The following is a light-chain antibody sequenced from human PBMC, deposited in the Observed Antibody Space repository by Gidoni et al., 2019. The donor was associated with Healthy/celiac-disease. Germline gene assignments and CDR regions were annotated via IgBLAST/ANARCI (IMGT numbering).Light chain of an antibody. CDR1: PSISSW. J-gene: IGKJ2*01. Sequence: DIQMTPSPSTLSASVGDRVTITCRASPSISSWLAWYQQKPGKAPKLLIYKASSLESGVPSRFSGSGSGTEFTLTISSLQPDDFATYACQHRATFGQGTKLEIK. V-gene: IGKV1-5*03. CDR3: QHRAT. CDR2: KAS.